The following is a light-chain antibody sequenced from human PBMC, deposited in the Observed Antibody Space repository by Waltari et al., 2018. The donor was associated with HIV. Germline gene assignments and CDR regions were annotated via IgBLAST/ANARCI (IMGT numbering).Light chain of an antibody. CDR2: AAS. CDR3: QQYYRSPRT. Sequence: DIQMTQSPSSLSASVGDRVTITCRASQGISNSLAWYQQKPGKAPKLLLYAASRLESGVPSRFRGSGSGTDYSLTISSLQPEDFATYFCQQYYRSPRTFGQGTKVEIK. J-gene: IGKJ1*01. CDR1: QGISNS. V-gene: IGKV1-NL1*01.